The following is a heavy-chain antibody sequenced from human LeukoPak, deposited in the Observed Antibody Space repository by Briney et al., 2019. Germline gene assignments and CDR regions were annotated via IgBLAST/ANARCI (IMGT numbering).Heavy chain of an antibody. Sequence: GGSLRLSCSASGFSFSICSMHWVRQAPGKGLEYVSAISNNGDHTNYADSVKGRFTISRDNSKNTLYLQMSSLRAEDTAVYCYVKATVTSSYFDYFDSWGQGTRITVSS. CDR2: ISNNGDHT. V-gene: IGHV3-64D*09. CDR1: GFSFSICS. CDR3: VKATVTSSYFDYFDS. J-gene: IGHJ4*02. D-gene: IGHD4-17*01.